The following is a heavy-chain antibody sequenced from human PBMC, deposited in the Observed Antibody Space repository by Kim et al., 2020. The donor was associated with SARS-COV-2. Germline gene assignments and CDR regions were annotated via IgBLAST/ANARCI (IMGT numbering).Heavy chain of an antibody. CDR2: ISTNGGST. Sequence: GGSLRLSCSASGFTFSSYAMHWVRQAPGKGLEYVSGISTNGGSTYYADSVKDRFIISRDNSRSMLNLQMSSLRSEDTAVYYCVKERTSGWYDFDYWGQGTLVTVSS. D-gene: IGHD6-19*01. CDR3: VKERTSGWYDFDY. J-gene: IGHJ4*02. CDR1: GFTFSSYA. V-gene: IGHV3-64D*06.